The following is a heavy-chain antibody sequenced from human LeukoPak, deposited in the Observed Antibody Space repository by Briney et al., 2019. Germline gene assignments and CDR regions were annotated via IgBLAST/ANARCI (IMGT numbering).Heavy chain of an antibody. CDR3: ARDRGTTGTTGWMFDY. J-gene: IGHJ4*02. V-gene: IGHV3-33*08. CDR1: GFTFSHSG. D-gene: IGHD1-1*01. CDR2: IWFDGNNK. Sequence: GGSLRLSCAASGFTFSHSGMHWVRQIPGKGLEWVAIIWFDGNNKYYADSVKGRFTISRDNSKNTVYLQMNSLKDEDTAVYFCARDRGTTGTTGWMFDYWGQGTLVTVSS.